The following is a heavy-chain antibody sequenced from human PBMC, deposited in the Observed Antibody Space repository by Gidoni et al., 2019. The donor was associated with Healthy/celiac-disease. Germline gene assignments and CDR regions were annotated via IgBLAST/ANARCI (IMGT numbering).Heavy chain of an antibody. J-gene: IGHJ4*02. D-gene: IGHD2-2*01. CDR2: IIISSSYI. Sequence: EVQLVESGGGLVTPGGSLRLSCATSGFTSSSYSMNWVRRAPGKGLEWVSSIIISSSYIYYADSVKGRFTISRDNAKNSLYLQMNSLRAEDTAVYYCARVSPYCSSTSCHSDYWGQGTLVTVSS. CDR1: GFTSSSYS. V-gene: IGHV3-21*01. CDR3: ARVSPYCSSTSCHSDY.